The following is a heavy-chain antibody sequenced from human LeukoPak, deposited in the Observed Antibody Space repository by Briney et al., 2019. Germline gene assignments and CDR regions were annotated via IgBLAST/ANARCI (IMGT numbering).Heavy chain of an antibody. J-gene: IGHJ3*02. CDR1: GFTFNNYW. CDR3: ARGGRRSYGDDAFDM. Sequence: PGGSLTLSCAASGFTFNNYWENWVRQAPGRGREWVANIKQDGSEKYSVDSVKGRFTISRDNAKNSLYLQMNSLRAEDTAVYYCARGGRRSYGDDAFDMWGQGKMVTVSS. V-gene: IGHV3-7*01. CDR2: IKQDGSEK. D-gene: IGHD3-16*01.